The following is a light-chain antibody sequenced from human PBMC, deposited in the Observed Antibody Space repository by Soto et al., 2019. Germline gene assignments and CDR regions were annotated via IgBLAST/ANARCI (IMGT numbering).Light chain of an antibody. V-gene: IGKV1-39*01. CDR2: AAS. CDR3: QQTYRLGVFS. CDR1: QAISIF. Sequence: DIQRTQSPSSLSASVGDRVTITCRASQAISIFLNWYQQKPGKAPDLLIYAASTLQTGVPSRFSGNGSGTDFALTISSLRPEDFATYYCQQTYRLGVFSFGPGTKVDIK. J-gene: IGKJ3*01.